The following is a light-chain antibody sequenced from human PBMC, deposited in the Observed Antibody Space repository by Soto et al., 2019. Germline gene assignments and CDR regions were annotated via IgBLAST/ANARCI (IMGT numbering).Light chain of an antibody. V-gene: IGLV1-44*01. CDR3: ATWDDSLHGYV. Sequence: QSVLTQPPSASTTPGQKVTISCSGSNANIGNNKVNWYQQLPGTAPKLLIYSSNQRPSGVPDRFSGSKAGTSASLAISGLQCEDEANYYCATWDDSLHGYVFGAGTKVTVL. J-gene: IGLJ1*01. CDR2: SSN. CDR1: NANIGNNK.